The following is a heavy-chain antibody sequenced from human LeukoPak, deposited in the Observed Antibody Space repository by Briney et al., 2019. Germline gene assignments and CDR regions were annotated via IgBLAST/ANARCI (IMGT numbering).Heavy chain of an antibody. D-gene: IGHD1-26*01. CDR2: ISWNSGSI. V-gene: IGHV3-9*01. CDR3: AKDIGWELLGSFDY. J-gene: IGHJ4*02. Sequence: GGSLRLSCAASGFIFSNHAMHWVRQAPGKGLEWVSGISWNSGSIAYVDSVKGRFTISRDNAKNTLYLEMNSLRPEDTALYYCAKDIGWELLGSFDYWGQGTLVTVSS. CDR1: GFIFSNHA.